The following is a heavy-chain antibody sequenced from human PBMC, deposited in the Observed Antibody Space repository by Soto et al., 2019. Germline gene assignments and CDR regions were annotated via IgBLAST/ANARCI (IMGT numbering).Heavy chain of an antibody. CDR2: IYYSGST. D-gene: IGHD1-26*01. Sequence: SETLSLTCTVSGGSISSGGYYWSWIRQHPGKGLEWIGYIYYSGSTYYNPSLKSRVTISVDTSKNQFSLKLSSVTAADTAVYYCARAGLVGARAFDYWGQGTLVTVS. CDR1: GGSISSGGYY. CDR3: ARAGLVGARAFDY. V-gene: IGHV4-31*03. J-gene: IGHJ4*02.